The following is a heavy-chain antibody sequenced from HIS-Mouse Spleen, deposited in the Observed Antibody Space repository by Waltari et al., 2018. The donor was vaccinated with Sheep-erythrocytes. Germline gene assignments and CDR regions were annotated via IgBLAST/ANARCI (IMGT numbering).Heavy chain of an antibody. Sequence: QVQLQESGPGLVKPSETLSLTCTVPGGSISSYYWSWIRQPPGKGLEWIGYIYYSGSTNYNPSLKSRVTISVDTSKNQFSLKLSSVTAADTAVYYCARHVRSRVSAFDIWGQGTMVTVSS. CDR2: IYYSGST. CDR1: GGSISSYY. J-gene: IGHJ3*02. V-gene: IGHV4-59*08. CDR3: ARHVRSRVSAFDI. D-gene: IGHD2-8*01.